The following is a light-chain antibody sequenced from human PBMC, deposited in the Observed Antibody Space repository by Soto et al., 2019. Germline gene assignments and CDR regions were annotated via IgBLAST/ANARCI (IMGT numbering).Light chain of an antibody. CDR2: DPS. V-gene: IGKV1-33*01. CDR3: QHYDNLLLT. CDR1: QDTINY. J-gene: IGKJ4*01. Sequence: DIQMTQSPSSLSASVGDRVTITCQASQDTINYLNWYQQKPGKAPKLLIYDPSNLETGVPSRFSGSGSGTDFTFSISNLQPEDIATYYCQHYDNLLLTFGGGTKVEIK.